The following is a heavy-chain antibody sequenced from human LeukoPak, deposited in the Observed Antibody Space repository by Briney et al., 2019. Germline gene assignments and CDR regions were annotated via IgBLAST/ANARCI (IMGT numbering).Heavy chain of an antibody. D-gene: IGHD4-23*01. Sequence: SETLSLTCAVYGGSFSGYYWSWIRQPPGKGLEWIGEINHSGSTNYNPSLKSRVTISVDRSKNQFSLKLSSVTAADTAVYYCAGSAVGYFDYWGQGTLVTVSS. CDR2: INHSGST. V-gene: IGHV4-34*01. J-gene: IGHJ4*02. CDR1: GGSFSGYY. CDR3: AGSAVGYFDY.